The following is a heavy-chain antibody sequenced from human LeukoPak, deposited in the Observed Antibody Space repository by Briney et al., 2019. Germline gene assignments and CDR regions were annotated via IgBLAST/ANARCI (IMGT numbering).Heavy chain of an antibody. CDR1: GFTFSSYS. V-gene: IGHV3-21*01. Sequence: PGGSLRLSCAASGFTFSSYSMNWVRQAPGMGLEWVSSISSSSSYIYYADSVKGRFTISRDNAKNSLYLQMNSLRAEDTAVYYCARDEGDPKIPDRAFDIWGQGTMVTVSS. CDR2: ISSSSSYI. CDR3: ARDEGDPKIPDRAFDI. D-gene: IGHD3-10*01. J-gene: IGHJ3*02.